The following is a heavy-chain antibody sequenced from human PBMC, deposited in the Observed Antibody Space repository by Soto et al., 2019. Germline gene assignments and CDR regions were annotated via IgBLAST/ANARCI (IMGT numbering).Heavy chain of an antibody. Sequence: NPSETLSLTCSVSGGSINSYWWSWIRQPAGKGLEWIGRVYSSGTTDYNPSLNSRATMSVETSKNQFSLKLTSVTAADTAAYYCARDIGSYAYAEGYWGQGIQVTVSS. V-gene: IGHV4-4*07. D-gene: IGHD2-2*01. CDR3: ARDIGSYAYAEGY. CDR1: GGSINSYW. J-gene: IGHJ4*02. CDR2: VYSSGTT.